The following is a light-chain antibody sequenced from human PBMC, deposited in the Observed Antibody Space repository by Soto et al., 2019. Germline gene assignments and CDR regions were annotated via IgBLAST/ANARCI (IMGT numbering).Light chain of an antibody. CDR1: QSVGSY. CDR2: DAS. J-gene: IGKJ4*01. Sequence: EIVLTQSPATLSLSPGERATLSCRASQSVGSYLAWYQQKRGHAPGLLIYDASNRATGIPARFSGSGSGTAFTLTISSLEPEDFAVYYCQQRSNWRELTFGGGTKVDI. V-gene: IGKV3-11*01. CDR3: QQRSNWRELT.